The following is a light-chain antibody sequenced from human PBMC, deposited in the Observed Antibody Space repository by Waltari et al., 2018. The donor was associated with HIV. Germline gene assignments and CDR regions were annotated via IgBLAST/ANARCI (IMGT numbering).Light chain of an antibody. J-gene: IGKJ1*01. Sequence: EIVLTQSPGTLSLSPAERATPSCRASQSVSSRYLAWDQQKPGQAPRLVIYGASSRATGSPDRFSGSGSGTDFTLTISRLGPEDFAVYCCQQYGSSPTFGQGTKVEIK. V-gene: IGKV3-20*01. CDR2: GAS. CDR3: QQYGSSPT. CDR1: QSVSSRY.